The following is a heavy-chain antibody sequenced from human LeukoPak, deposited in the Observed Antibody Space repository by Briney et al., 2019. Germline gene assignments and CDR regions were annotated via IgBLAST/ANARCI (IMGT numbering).Heavy chain of an antibody. Sequence: SGGSLRLSCAAFGFTFSSYSMNWVRQAPGKGLEWVSSISSSSSYIYYADSVKGRFTISRDNAKNSLYLQMNSLRAEDTAVYYCARDRIAARPHFDYWGQGTLVTVSS. CDR1: GFTFSSYS. V-gene: IGHV3-21*01. J-gene: IGHJ4*02. CDR3: ARDRIAARPHFDY. CDR2: ISSSSSYI. D-gene: IGHD6-6*01.